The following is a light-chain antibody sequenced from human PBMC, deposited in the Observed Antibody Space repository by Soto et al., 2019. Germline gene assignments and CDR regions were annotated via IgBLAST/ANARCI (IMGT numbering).Light chain of an antibody. CDR2: GAS. V-gene: IGKV3-15*01. Sequence: EIVMTQSPATLSVSPGERLTLSCRASQSVGNNLAWYQQKTGQVPRLLIHGASTRATGIPARFSGSGSGTEFTLTISSLQSEDFAVYYCQQCDNWPRTFGQGTKLEIK. CDR3: QQCDNWPRT. CDR1: QSVGNN. J-gene: IGKJ2*01.